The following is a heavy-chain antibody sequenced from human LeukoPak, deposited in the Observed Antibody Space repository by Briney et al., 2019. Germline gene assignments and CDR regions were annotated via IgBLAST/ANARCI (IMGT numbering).Heavy chain of an antibody. CDR1: GFSFSSHG. CDR2: IIGGAGGT. D-gene: IGHD2-2*01. J-gene: IGHJ4*02. CDR3: THGSMYQLDY. Sequence: GGSLRLSCTASGFSFSSHGMGWVRQAPGKGLEWVSGIIGGAGGTYYADSVKGRFTISRDNSKNTLYLQMNSLRAEDTAVYYCTHGSMYQLDYWGQGTLVTVSS. V-gene: IGHV3-23*01.